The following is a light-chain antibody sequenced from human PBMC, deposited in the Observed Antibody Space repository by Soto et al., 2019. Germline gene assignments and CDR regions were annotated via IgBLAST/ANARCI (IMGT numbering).Light chain of an antibody. CDR1: SSDIGAYDY. V-gene: IGLV2-14*01. CDR2: EVN. J-gene: IGLJ2*01. Sequence: QSALTQPASLSGSPGQSITISCTGTSSDIGAYDYVSWFQQHPGKAPKLMISEVNNRPSGVPDRFSGSKSGTSASLAITGLQAEDEADYYCQSYDSSLRVVFGGGTQLTVL. CDR3: QSYDSSLRVV.